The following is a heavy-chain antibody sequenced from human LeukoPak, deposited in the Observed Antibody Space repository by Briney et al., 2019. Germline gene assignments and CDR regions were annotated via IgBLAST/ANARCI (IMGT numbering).Heavy chain of an antibody. CDR3: ARGVLRYFDWLLDRNWFDP. CDR2: INHSGST. Sequence: SETLSLTCAVYGGSFIGYYWSWIRQPPGKGLEWIGEINHSGSTNYNPSLKSRVTISVDTSKNQFSLKLSSVTAADTAVYYCARGVLRYFDWLLDRNWFDPWGRERWSPSPQ. D-gene: IGHD3-9*01. J-gene: IGHJ5*02. V-gene: IGHV4-34*01. CDR1: GGSFIGYY.